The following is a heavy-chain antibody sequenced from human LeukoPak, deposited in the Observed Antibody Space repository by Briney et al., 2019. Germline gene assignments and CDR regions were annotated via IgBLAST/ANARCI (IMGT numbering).Heavy chain of an antibody. J-gene: IGHJ4*02. V-gene: IGHV5-51*01. Sequence: GESLKISCKGSGYSFSTYWIGWVRQMPGKGLEWMGIIYPGDFDIRYSPSFQDQVTISADKFISTVYLQWSSLKASDTAMYYCARQVGPTLYFDYWGQGTLVTVSS. CDR3: ARQVGPTLYFDY. CDR1: GYSFSTYW. CDR2: IYPGDFDI. D-gene: IGHD1-26*01.